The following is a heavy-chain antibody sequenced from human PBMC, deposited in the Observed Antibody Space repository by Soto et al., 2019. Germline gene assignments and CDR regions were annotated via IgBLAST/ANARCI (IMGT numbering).Heavy chain of an antibody. D-gene: IGHD4-17*01. CDR2: IVVGSGNT. J-gene: IGHJ4*02. V-gene: IGHV1-58*01. CDR3: AAVVGLPNLYGDYIPSEGYFDY. CDR1: GFTFTSSA. Sequence: SVKVSYKASGFTFTSSAVQWVRQARGQRLEWIRWIVVGSGNTNYAQKFQERVTITRDMSTSTAYMELSSLRSEDTAVYYCAAVVGLPNLYGDYIPSEGYFDYCGQGTLVTVSS.